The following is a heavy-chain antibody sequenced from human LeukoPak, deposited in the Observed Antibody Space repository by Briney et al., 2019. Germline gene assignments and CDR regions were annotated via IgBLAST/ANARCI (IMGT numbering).Heavy chain of an antibody. CDR1: GFTLSSHN. J-gene: IGHJ4*02. CDR3: ARAAENYGGRFDS. CDR2: ISSSSSCI. V-gene: IGHV3-21*01. Sequence: PGGSLRLSCAASGFTLSSHNMNWVRQAPGKGLEWVSSISSSSSCIDYADSVKGRFTISRDNAKNTLYLQMNSLRAEDTAVYYCARAAENYGGRFDSWGQGTLVTVSS. D-gene: IGHD3-16*01.